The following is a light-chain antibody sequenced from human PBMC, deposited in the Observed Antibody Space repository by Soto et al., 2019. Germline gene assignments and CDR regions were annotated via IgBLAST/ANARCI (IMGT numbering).Light chain of an antibody. CDR1: QSIATF. CDR2: ASF. Sequence: DIQMTQSPSSLSVSVRDRVTITCRASQSIATFLHWYQQKPGKAPKLLIYASFNLQSGVPSRFSGSGSGTDFTLTISSLQTEDFSTYFCQQSYNIPYIFGQGTKLEIK. V-gene: IGKV1-39*01. J-gene: IGKJ2*01. CDR3: QQSYNIPYI.